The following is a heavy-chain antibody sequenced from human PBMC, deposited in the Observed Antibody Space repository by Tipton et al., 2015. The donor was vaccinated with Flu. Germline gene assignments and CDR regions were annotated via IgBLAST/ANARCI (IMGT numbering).Heavy chain of an antibody. Sequence: QLVQSGAEVKKPGASVKVSCKASGYTFNIYYIHWVRQAPGQGLEWMGWINPDSGGKYYAQKFQGRVTMTRDTAIRTVYMELSSLRSDDTAVYYCAKDGVAATDYWGQGTLVTVSS. CDR2: INPDSGGK. CDR3: AKDGVAATDY. CDR1: GYTFNIYY. V-gene: IGHV1-2*02. D-gene: IGHD2-15*01. J-gene: IGHJ4*02.